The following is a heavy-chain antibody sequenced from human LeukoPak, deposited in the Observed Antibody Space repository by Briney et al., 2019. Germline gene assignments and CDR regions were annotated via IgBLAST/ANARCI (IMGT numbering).Heavy chain of an antibody. D-gene: IGHD3-22*01. CDR3: ARDILDYYDSSAYSNSDY. Sequence: QPGGSLRLSCAASGFTVSSNYMSWVRQAPGKGLEWVSVIYSGGSTYYADSVKGRFTISRDNSKNTVYLQMNSLRVDDTAMYYCARDILDYYDSSAYSNSDYWGQGTLVTVSS. CDR2: IYSGGST. CDR1: GFTVSSNY. J-gene: IGHJ4*02. V-gene: IGHV3-53*01.